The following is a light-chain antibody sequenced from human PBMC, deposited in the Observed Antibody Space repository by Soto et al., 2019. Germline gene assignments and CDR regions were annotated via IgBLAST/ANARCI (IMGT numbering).Light chain of an antibody. CDR2: GAS. V-gene: IGKV3-15*01. CDR3: QQYNNGPTYT. Sequence: EIVLTQFPATLSLSPGEEATLSCRASQSISSSLAWYQQKPGQAPRLLIYGASTRATGIPARFSGSGSGTEFTLTISSLQSEDFAVYYCQQYNNGPTYTFGQGTKLEIK. J-gene: IGKJ2*01. CDR1: QSISSS.